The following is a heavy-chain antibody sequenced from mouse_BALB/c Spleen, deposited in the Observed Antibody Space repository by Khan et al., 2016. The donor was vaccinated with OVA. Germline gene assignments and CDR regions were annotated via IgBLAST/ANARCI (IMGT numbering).Heavy chain of an antibody. CDR1: GFSLTDYG. Sequence: QVQLQQSGPGLVAPSQSLSITCTVSGFSLTDYGVSWIRQPPGKGLEWLGVIWGGGSTYYNSALKSRLSISKDNSKSQVFLKMNSLQTDDTAMYYCAKGLWSYYFALEYWGQGTSVTVSS. CDR2: IWGGGST. CDR3: AKGLWSYYFALEY. J-gene: IGHJ4*01. V-gene: IGHV2-6-5*01. D-gene: IGHD3-1*01.